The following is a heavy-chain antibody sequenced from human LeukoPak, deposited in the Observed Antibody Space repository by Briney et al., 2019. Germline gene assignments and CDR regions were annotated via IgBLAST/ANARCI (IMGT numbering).Heavy chain of an antibody. CDR1: GFTFSSYA. V-gene: IGHV3-30-3*01. J-gene: IGHJ4*02. CDR3: AKDKSSGYDLGPSFDY. CDR2: ISYDGSNK. D-gene: IGHD5-12*01. Sequence: GGSLRLSCAASGFTFSSYAMHWVRQAPGKGLEWVAVISYDGSNKYYADSVKGRFTISRDNSKNTLYLQMNSLRAEDTALYYCAKDKSSGYDLGPSFDYWGQGTLVTVSS.